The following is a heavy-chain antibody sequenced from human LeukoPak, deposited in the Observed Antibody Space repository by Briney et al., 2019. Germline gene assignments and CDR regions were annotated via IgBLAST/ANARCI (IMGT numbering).Heavy chain of an antibody. CDR2: ISYDGSNK. CDR3: LGPSTSGVGY. V-gene: IGHV3-30-3*01. Sequence: GRSLRLSCAASGFTFSSYAMHWVRQAPGKGLEWVAVISYDGSNKYYADSVKGRFTISRDNSKNTLYVQMNSLRVEDTAVYYCLGPSTSGVGYWGQGTLVTVSS. CDR1: GFTFSSYA. J-gene: IGHJ4*02. D-gene: IGHD3-10*01.